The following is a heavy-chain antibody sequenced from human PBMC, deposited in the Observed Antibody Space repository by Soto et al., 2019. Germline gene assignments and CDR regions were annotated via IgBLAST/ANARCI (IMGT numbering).Heavy chain of an antibody. V-gene: IGHV1-69*12. Sequence: QVQLVQSGDEVKKPGSSVKVACKASGDTFTNHVFNWVRQAPGQGLEWMGGIISLFGTPNYSRRFQGRVTTTADESTATSYMELSSLRSDDTAVYYCARELGSGYARVHYCGQGTLVTGSS. D-gene: IGHD3-22*01. CDR2: IISLFGTP. CDR1: GDTFTNHV. J-gene: IGHJ4*02. CDR3: ARELGSGYARVHY.